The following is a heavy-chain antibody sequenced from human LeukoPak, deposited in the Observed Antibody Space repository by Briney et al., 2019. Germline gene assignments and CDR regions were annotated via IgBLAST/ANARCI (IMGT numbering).Heavy chain of an antibody. Sequence: GGSLRLSCAASGFTFSNYGMHWVRQAPGKGLEWVAFIRYDGSNKYYADSVKGRFTISRDNSKNTLYLQMNSLRAEDTAVYYCAKDDYILTGYYYFDYWGQGTLVTVSS. V-gene: IGHV3-30*02. CDR3: AKDDYILTGYYYFDY. CDR2: IRYDGSNK. D-gene: IGHD3-9*01. CDR1: GFTFSNYG. J-gene: IGHJ4*02.